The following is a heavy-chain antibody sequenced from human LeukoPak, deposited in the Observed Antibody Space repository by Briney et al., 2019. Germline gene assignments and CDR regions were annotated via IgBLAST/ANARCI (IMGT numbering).Heavy chain of an antibody. J-gene: IGHJ5*02. CDR1: GYTFTSYY. Sequence: ASVKVSCKASGYTFTSYYMHWVRQAPGQGLEWMGIINPSGGSTSYAQKFLGRVTMTRDTSTGTVYMELSSLRSEDTAVYYCARAGVRGVMRIFNWFDPWGQGTLVTVSS. CDR3: ARAGVRGVMRIFNWFDP. CDR2: INPSGGST. D-gene: IGHD3-10*01. V-gene: IGHV1-46*01.